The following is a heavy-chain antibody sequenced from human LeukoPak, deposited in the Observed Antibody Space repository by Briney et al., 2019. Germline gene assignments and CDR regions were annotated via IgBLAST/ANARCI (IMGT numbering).Heavy chain of an antibody. V-gene: IGHV4-38-2*02. D-gene: IGHD3-22*01. CDR1: GYSISSGYY. CDR2: MFHSGNT. Sequence: SETLSLTCTVSGYSISSGYYWGWIRQPPGKGLEWIGSMFHSGNTHYNASLKSRVTISVDTSKNQFSLKLSSVTAADTAVYHCARAGYYHDSRGYFSRYYFDYWGQGTLVPVSS. J-gene: IGHJ4*02. CDR3: ARAGYYHDSRGYFSRYYFDY.